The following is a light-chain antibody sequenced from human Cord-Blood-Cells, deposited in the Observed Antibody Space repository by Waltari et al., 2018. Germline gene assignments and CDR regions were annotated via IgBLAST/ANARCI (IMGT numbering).Light chain of an antibody. J-gene: IGKJ1*01. CDR2: AAS. CDR1: QGISNY. Sequence: DIQMPQSPSSLTPSVGDRVPITCRASQGISNYLAWYQQKPGKVPKLLIYAASTLQSGVPSRFSGSGSGTDFTLTISSLQPEDVATYYCQKYNSAPRTFGQGTKVEIK. V-gene: IGKV1-27*01. CDR3: QKYNSAPRT.